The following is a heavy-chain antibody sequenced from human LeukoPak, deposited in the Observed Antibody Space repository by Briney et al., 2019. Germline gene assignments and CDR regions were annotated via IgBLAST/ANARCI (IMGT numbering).Heavy chain of an antibody. CDR1: EFTFSSYA. D-gene: IGHD1-1*01. CDR3: ARVGRRTYDM. CDR2: INDNGDNT. Sequence: QPGGSLRLSCAASEFTFSSYAMGWVRQAPGKGLEYVSAINDNGDNTFYANSVKGRFTISRDNSKNTLYLQMGSLTAEDTALFYCARVGRRTYDMWGQGTMVTVSS. J-gene: IGHJ3*02. V-gene: IGHV3-64*01.